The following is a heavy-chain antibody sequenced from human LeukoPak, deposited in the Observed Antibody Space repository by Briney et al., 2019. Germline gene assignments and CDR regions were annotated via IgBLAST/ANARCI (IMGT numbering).Heavy chain of an antibody. CDR3: ARGGNWGSWYFDL. D-gene: IGHD3-16*01. CDR1: GYTFTGYY. V-gene: IGHV1-2*02. Sequence: ASVKVSCKASGYTFTGYYTHWVRQAPGQGLEWMGWINPNSGGTNYAQKFQGRVTMTRDTSISTAYMELFRLRFDDTAVYYCARGGNWGSWYFDLWGRGTLVTVSS. J-gene: IGHJ2*01. CDR2: INPNSGGT.